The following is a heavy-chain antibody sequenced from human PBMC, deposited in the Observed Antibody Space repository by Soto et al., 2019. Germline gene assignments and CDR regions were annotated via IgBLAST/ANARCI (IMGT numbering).Heavy chain of an antibody. CDR2: ISYDGNNK. J-gene: IGHJ4*02. V-gene: IGHV3-30-3*01. Sequence: QVQLVESGGGVVQPGRSLRLSCAASGFTFSTYAMQRVRQAPVKGLEWVAVISYDGNNKNYADSVKGRFTISRDNSKNTLFLQMNSLRAEDTAVYYCASLMTTVIPGGWGQGTLVTVSS. D-gene: IGHD4-17*01. CDR3: ASLMTTVIPGG. CDR1: GFTFSTYA.